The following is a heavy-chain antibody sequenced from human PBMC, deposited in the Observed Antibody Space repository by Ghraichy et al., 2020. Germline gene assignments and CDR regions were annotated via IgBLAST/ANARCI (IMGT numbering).Heavy chain of an antibody. CDR1: GFTFNHHW. Sequence: GGSLRLSCGASGFTFNHHWMSWVRQAPGKGLEWVASIKATGSETFYVDSMKGRLTISRDNAKNSLFLQMNSLRAEDTAIYFCARIRWGWGSIWDYWGQGELVTVSS. J-gene: IGHJ4*02. D-gene: IGHD3-16*01. CDR2: IKATGSET. V-gene: IGHV3-7*03. CDR3: ARIRWGWGSIWDY.